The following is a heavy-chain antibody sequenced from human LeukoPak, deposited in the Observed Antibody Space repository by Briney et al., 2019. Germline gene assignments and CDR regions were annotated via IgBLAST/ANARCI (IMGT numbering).Heavy chain of an antibody. CDR1: GFTFSSYW. Sequence: GGSLRLSCAASGFTFSSYWMSWVRQAPGKGLEWVANIKQDGSEKYYVDSVKGRFTISRDNAKNSLYLQMNSLRAEDTAVYYCARDLPSGGYYCDSSGYDYWGQGTLVTVSS. CDR2: IKQDGSEK. D-gene: IGHD3-22*01. J-gene: IGHJ4*02. CDR3: ARDLPSGGYYCDSSGYDY. V-gene: IGHV3-7*01.